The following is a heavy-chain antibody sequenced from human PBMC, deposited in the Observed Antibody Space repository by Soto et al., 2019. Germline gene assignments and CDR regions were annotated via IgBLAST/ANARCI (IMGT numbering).Heavy chain of an antibody. V-gene: IGHV3-15*01. J-gene: IGHJ3*02. Sequence: GGSLRLSCAASGFTFSNAWMSWVRQAPGKGLEWVGRIKSKTDGGTTDYAAPVKGRFTISRDDSKNTLYLQMNSLKTEDTAVYYCPTDRPGPLGYYDSSGYYDAFDIWGQGTMVTV. CDR2: IKSKTDGGTT. CDR1: GFTFSNAW. D-gene: IGHD3-22*01. CDR3: PTDRPGPLGYYDSSGYYDAFDI.